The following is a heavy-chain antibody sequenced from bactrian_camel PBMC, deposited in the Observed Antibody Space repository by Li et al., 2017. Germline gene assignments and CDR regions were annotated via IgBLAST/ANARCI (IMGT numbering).Heavy chain of an antibody. V-gene: IGHV3S53*01. CDR1: GYIFSRCG. D-gene: IGHD4*01. J-gene: IGHJ6*01. CDR3: VRATLGYSDGEGFGY. Sequence: HVQLEESGGGSVQAGGSLKLSCAASGYIFSRCGTGWYRQAPGKEREGVAAIRSNGFTRYADSVKGRFTISQDNAKNTVYLQMSSLKPEDTAVFYCVRATLGYSDGEGFGYWGQGTQVTVS. CDR2: IRSNGFT.